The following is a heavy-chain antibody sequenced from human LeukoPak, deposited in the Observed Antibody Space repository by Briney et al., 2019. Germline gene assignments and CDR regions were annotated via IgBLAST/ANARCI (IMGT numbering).Heavy chain of an antibody. Sequence: SETLSLTCTVSVGSISSDFWSWIRQPPGKGLEWIGDVYNSGSTNYKPSLRSRVTISVDTSKNQFSLKLASVTAADTAVYYCARRSTAMGPFDHWGQGTLVTVSS. V-gene: IGHV4-59*08. CDR3: ARRSTAMGPFDH. CDR2: VYNSGST. CDR1: VGSISSDF. D-gene: IGHD1-1*01. J-gene: IGHJ4*02.